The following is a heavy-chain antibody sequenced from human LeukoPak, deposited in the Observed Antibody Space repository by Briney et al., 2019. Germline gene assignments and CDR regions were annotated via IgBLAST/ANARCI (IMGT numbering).Heavy chain of an antibody. CDR1: GYTFINYD. CDR2: ISVNNGNT. Sequence: ASVKVSCKASGYTFINYDISWVRQAPGQGLEWMGWISVNNGNTSNAQNLQDRVTMTTDTSTSTAYMELRSLRSDDTAVYYCARARGHWNYDFWGQGTLVTVSS. D-gene: IGHD1-7*01. J-gene: IGHJ4*02. CDR3: ARARGHWNYDF. V-gene: IGHV1-18*04.